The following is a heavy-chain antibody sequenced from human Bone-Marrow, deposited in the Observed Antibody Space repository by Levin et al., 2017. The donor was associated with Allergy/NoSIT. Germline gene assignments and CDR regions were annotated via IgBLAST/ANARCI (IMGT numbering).Heavy chain of an antibody. Sequence: ASVKVSCKASGYTFTSYAMNWVRQAPGQGLEWMGWINTNTGNPTYAQGFTGRFVFSLDTSVSTAYLQICSLKAEDTAVYYCARLLGGYYYYGMDVWGQGTTVTVSS. CDR3: ARLLGGYYYYGMDV. D-gene: IGHD3-16*01. CDR2: INTNTGNP. CDR1: GYTFTSYA. J-gene: IGHJ6*02. V-gene: IGHV7-4-1*01.